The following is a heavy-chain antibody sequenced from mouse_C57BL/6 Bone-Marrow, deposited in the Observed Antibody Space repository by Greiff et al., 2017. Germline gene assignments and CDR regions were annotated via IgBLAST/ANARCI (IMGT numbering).Heavy chain of an antibody. CDR2: IYPRSGNT. J-gene: IGHJ1*03. CDR1: GYTFTSYG. CDR3: ARHGSSLWYFDV. Sequence: VKLVESGAELARPGASVKLSCKASGYTFTSYGISWVKQRTGQGLEWIGEIYPRSGNTYYNEKFKGKATLTADKSSSTAYMELRSLTSEDSAVYFCARHGSSLWYFDVWGTGTTVTVSS. V-gene: IGHV1-81*01. D-gene: IGHD1-1*01.